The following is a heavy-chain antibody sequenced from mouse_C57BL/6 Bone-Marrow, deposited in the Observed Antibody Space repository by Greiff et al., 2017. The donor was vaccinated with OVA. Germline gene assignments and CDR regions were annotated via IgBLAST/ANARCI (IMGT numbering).Heavy chain of an antibody. J-gene: IGHJ1*03. V-gene: IGHV1-18*01. CDR1: GYTFTDYN. Sequence: EVQLQQSGPELVKPGASVKIPCKASGYTFTDYNMDWVKQSHGKSLEWIGDINPNNGGTIYNQKFKGKATLTVDKSSSTAYMELRSLTSEDTAVYYCARSHGSSFRWYFDVWGTGTTVTVSS. D-gene: IGHD1-1*01. CDR3: ARSHGSSFRWYFDV. CDR2: INPNNGGT.